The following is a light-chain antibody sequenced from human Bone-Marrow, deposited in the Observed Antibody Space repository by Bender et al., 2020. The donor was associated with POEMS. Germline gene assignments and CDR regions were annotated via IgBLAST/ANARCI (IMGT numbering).Light chain of an antibody. V-gene: IGLV3-1*01. CDR1: DLGDKY. CDR2: QDT. Sequence: SYEVTQPPSVSVSPGQTASITCSGDDLGDKYVAWYQQKPGQSPVLVIYQDTKRPSGIPERFSGSNSGNTATLTISGTQVKERAENCCQAWDTYSVILGGWSKLTVL. J-gene: IGLJ2*01. CDR3: QAWDTYSVI.